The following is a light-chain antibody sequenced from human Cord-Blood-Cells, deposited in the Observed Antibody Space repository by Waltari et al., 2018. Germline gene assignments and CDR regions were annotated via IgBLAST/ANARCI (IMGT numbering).Light chain of an antibody. CDR1: ALPKQY. CDR3: QSADSSGTYPVV. Sequence: SYELTQPHSVSVSPAQTARITCSGDALPKQYADWYQQKPGQAPVLVIYKDIERPSGIPERFSGSSSGTTVTLTISGVQAEDEADYYCQSADSSGTYPVVFGGGTKLTVL. CDR2: KDI. J-gene: IGLJ2*01. V-gene: IGLV3-25*02.